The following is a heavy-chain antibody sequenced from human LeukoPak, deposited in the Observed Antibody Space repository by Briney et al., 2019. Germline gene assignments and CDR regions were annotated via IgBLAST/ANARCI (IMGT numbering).Heavy chain of an antibody. CDR2: ISYDGSNK. J-gene: IGHJ6*03. CDR3: ASASSSYCGDDCHSVYRSMDF. Sequence: GGSLRLSCAASGFTFSSFVMHWVRQAPGKGLEWVAVISYDGSNKYYADSVKGRFTISRDNSKNTLFLQMNGLRAEDTAVYYCASASSSYCGDDCHSVYRSMDFWGKGTTVTVSS. D-gene: IGHD2-21*01. V-gene: IGHV3-30-3*01. CDR1: GFTFSSFV.